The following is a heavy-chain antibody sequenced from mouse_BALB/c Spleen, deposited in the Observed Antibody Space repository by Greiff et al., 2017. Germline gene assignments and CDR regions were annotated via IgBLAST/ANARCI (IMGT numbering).Heavy chain of an antibody. CDR3: AKSYGSSYWYFDV. J-gene: IGHJ1*01. D-gene: IGHD1-1*01. CDR1: GFSLTSYG. Sequence: VQLQESGPSLVQPSQSLSITCTVSGFSLTSYGVHWVRQSPGKGLEWLGVIWRGGSTDYNAAFMSRLSITKDNSKSQVFFKMNSLQADDTAIYYCAKSYGSSYWYFDVWGAATTVTVSS. V-gene: IGHV2-5-1*01. CDR2: IWRGGST.